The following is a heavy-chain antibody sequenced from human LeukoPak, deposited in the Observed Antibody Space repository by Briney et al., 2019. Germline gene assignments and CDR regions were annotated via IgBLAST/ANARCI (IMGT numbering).Heavy chain of an antibody. CDR1: GYTFTSYG. CDR2: ISAYNGNT. D-gene: IGHD1-26*01. V-gene: IGHV1-18*01. Sequence: ASVKVSCKASGYTFTSYGISWVRQAPGQGLEWMGWISAYNGNTNYAQKLQGRVTMTTDTSTSTAYMELSSLRSEDTAVYYCATERELYAFDIWGQGTMVTVSS. J-gene: IGHJ3*02. CDR3: ATERELYAFDI.